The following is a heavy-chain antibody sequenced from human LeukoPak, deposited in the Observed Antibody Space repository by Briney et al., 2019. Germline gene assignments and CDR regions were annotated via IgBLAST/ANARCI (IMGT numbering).Heavy chain of an antibody. J-gene: IGHJ6*03. CDR2: ISAYNGNT. CDR1: GYTFTSYA. Sequence: ASVKVSCKASGYTFTSYAMNWVRQAPGQGLEWMGWISAYNGNTNYAQKLQGRVTMTTDTSTSTAYMELRSLRSDDTAVYYCATHRYYYYMDVWGKGTTVTISS. CDR3: ATHRYYYYMDV. V-gene: IGHV1-18*01.